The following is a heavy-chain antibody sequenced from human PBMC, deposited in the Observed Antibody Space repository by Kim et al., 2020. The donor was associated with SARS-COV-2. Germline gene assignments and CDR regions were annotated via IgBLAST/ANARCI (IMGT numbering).Heavy chain of an antibody. CDR3: AREKTGIRVTMVRGVYGDNWFDP. Sequence: ASVKVSCKASGYTFTGYYMHWVRQAPGQGLEWMGWINPNSGGTNYAQKFQGRVTMTRDTSISTAYMELSRLRSDDTAVYYCAREKTGIRVTMVRGVYGDNWFDPGGQGTLVTVSS. V-gene: IGHV1-2*02. D-gene: IGHD3-10*01. J-gene: IGHJ5*02. CDR2: INPNSGGT. CDR1: GYTFTGYY.